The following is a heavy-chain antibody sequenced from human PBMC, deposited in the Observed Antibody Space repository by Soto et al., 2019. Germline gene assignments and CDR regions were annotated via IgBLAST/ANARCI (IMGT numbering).Heavy chain of an antibody. CDR3: ARDLWGYCGTDCYPLDV. V-gene: IGHV4-59*01. CDR2: MYNTGST. D-gene: IGHD2-21*02. Sequence: KLPETLYLTCTVSGGSICGYYWSWIRQPPGKGLEWIGYMYNTGSTVYNPSFKSRVTISVDTSKNQFSLKLNSVTAADTAVYYCARDLWGYCGTDCYPLDVWGQGTTVTVS. CDR1: GGSICGYY. J-gene: IGHJ6*02.